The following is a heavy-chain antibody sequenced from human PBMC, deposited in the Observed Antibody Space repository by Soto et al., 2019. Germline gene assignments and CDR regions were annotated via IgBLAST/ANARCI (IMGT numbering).Heavy chain of an antibody. CDR3: AHRVRRTVFGLVTTTAIYFDF. CDR2: IYWDDDK. Sequence: QITLNESGPTQVKPRQTLTLTCTSSGFSLTTSGVGVGWIRQSPVKAPEWLALIYWDDDKRYSPSLKSRLTITKDTSNNHVVLTMADLDAADTATYYCAHRVRRTVFGLVTTTAIYFDFWGQGTPVAVSS. D-gene: IGHD3-3*01. J-gene: IGHJ4*02. V-gene: IGHV2-5*02. CDR1: GFSLTTSGVG.